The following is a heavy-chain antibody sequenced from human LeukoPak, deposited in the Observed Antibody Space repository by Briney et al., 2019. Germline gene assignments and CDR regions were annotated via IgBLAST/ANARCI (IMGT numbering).Heavy chain of an antibody. J-gene: IGHJ4*02. V-gene: IGHV3-7*03. CDR1: GLTFSSYW. CDR2: IKQDGSEK. D-gene: IGHD6-13*01. CDR3: AKTTSSSSWYKGFDY. Sequence: GGSLRLSCAASGLTFSSYWMSRVRQAPGKGLEWVASIKQDGSEKYYMDSVKGRFTISRDNSKNTLYLQMNSLRAEDTAVYYCAKTTSSSSWYKGFDYWGQGTLVTVSS.